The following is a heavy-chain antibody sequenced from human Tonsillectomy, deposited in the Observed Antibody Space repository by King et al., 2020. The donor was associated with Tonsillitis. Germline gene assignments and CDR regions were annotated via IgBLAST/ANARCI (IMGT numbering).Heavy chain of an antibody. J-gene: IGHJ4*02. D-gene: IGHD6-13*01. CDR2: INPESGGT. V-gene: IGHV1-2*02. CDR3: ARDNSTWATDC. CDR1: GYTLTDYY. Sequence: QVQLVESGAEVKKPGASVKVSCKASGYTLTDYYIHWVRQAPGQGLEWMGWINPESGGTKYAQKFQGRVTMTRETSISTAHMELSRLGFDDTAVYYCARDNSTWATDCWGQGTLVTVSS.